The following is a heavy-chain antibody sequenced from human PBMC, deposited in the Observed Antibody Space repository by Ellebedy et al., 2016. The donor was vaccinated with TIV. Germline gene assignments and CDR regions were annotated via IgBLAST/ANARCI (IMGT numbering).Heavy chain of an antibody. V-gene: IGHV4-61*02. CDR2: IYTSGST. J-gene: IGHJ4*02. CDR3: ARGYDFWSGHAFFDC. Sequence: LRLXXTVSDVSISSGAYFWSWIRQPAGQTLEWIGRIYTSGSTNYNPSLKSRVTISVDTSQNQFSLNLRSVTAADTAIYYCARGYDFWSGHAFFDCWGQGTLVIVSS. CDR1: DVSISSGAYF. D-gene: IGHD3-3*01.